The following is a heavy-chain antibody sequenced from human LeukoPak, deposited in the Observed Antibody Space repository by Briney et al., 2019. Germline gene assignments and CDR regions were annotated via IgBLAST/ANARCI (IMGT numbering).Heavy chain of an antibody. Sequence: ASVKVSCKASGYTFTSYDINWVRQATGQGLEWMGWMNPNSGNTGYAQKFQGRVTITRNTSISTAYMELSSLRSEDTAVYYCARGRLRNWNWLEVVAATHYYYYYYMDVWGKGTTVTVSS. D-gene: IGHD2-15*01. CDR3: ARGRLRNWNWLEVVAATHYYYYYYMDV. J-gene: IGHJ6*03. CDR2: MNPNSGNT. CDR1: GYTFTSYD. V-gene: IGHV1-8*03.